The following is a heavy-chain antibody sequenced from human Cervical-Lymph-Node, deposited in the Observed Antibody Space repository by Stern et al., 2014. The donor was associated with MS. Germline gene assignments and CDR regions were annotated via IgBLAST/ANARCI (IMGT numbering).Heavy chain of an antibody. CDR1: GIAFDDYA. D-gene: IGHD3-3*01. CDR3: ATANYEFGYYGMDV. V-gene: IGHV3-9*01. J-gene: IGHJ6*02. CDR2: MSWSVTKI. Sequence: EVQLVESGGGLVQPGRSLRLSCAAGGIAFDDYALHCVRQAPGKGLGRVSGMSWSVTKIGYADSVKGRFTISRDNAKNSLFLQMNNLRAEDTALYYCATANYEFGYYGMDVWGQGTAVTVS.